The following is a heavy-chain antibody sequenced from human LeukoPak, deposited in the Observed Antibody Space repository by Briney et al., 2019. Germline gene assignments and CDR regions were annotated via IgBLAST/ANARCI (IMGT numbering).Heavy chain of an antibody. CDR3: ARGGYGDYLRDTDY. CDR2: ISYDGSNK. D-gene: IGHD4-17*01. Sequence: GGSLRLSCAASGFTFSSYGMHWVRQAPGKGLEWVAVISYDGSNKYYADSVKGRFTISRDNSKNTLYLQMNSLRAEDTAVYYCARGGYGDYLRDTDYWGQGTLVTVSS. CDR1: GFTFSSYG. V-gene: IGHV3-30*03. J-gene: IGHJ4*02.